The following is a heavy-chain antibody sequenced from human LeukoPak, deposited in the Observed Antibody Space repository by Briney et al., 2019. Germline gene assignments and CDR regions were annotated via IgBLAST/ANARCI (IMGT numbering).Heavy chain of an antibody. D-gene: IGHD4-17*01. V-gene: IGHV3-30*02. CDR1: GFTFNNFG. Sequence: PGGSLRLSCEASGFTFNNFGMHWVRQAPGKGLEWVAFIRFDGSNKYYADSVKGRFSISRDNSKSTLYLQMNSLRAEDTAVYYCLYGDLCKWLDPWGQGTLVTVSS. J-gene: IGHJ5*02. CDR2: IRFDGSNK. CDR3: LYGDLCKWLDP.